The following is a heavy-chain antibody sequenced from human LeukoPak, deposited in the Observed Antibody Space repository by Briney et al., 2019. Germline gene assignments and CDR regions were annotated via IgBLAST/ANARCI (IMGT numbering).Heavy chain of an antibody. CDR3: ARESYDYVWGSLDY. D-gene: IGHD3-16*01. Sequence: SGPALMKPTQTLTLTCTFSGFSLSTSGMRVSWIRQPPGKALEWLARIDWDDDKFYSTSLKTRLTISKDTSKNQVVLTMTNMDPVDTATYYCARESYDYVWGSLDYWGQGTLVTVSS. CDR2: IDWDDDK. CDR1: GFSLSTSGMR. J-gene: IGHJ4*02. V-gene: IGHV2-70*04.